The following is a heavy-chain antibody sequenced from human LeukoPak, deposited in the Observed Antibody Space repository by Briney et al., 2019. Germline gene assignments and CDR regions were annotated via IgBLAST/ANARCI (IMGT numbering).Heavy chain of an antibody. CDR1: GFTVSSNY. Sequence: GGSLRLSCAASGFTVSSNYMSWVRQAPGKGLEWVSVIYSGGSTYYADSVKGRFTISRDNSENTLYLQMNSLRAEDTAVYYCARDPPGVVITRAFDIWGQGTMVTVSS. CDR3: ARDPPGVVITRAFDI. V-gene: IGHV3-66*01. D-gene: IGHD3-22*01. CDR2: IYSGGST. J-gene: IGHJ3*02.